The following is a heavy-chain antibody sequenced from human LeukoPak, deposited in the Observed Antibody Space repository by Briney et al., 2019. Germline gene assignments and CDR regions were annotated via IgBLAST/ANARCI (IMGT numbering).Heavy chain of an antibody. CDR2: IKEDGSEE. J-gene: IGHJ4*02. CDR3: ARNRPRGRQGDY. V-gene: IGHV3-7*01. Sequence: GGSLRLSCAASGFTFSLSWMGWVSHVPGKGLEWLATIKEDGSEEYYVDSVKGRFTVSRDNAKNSLYLQMNSLRDEDMAVYYCARNRPRGRQGDYWGQGTLVTVSS. D-gene: IGHD3-16*01. CDR1: GFTFSLSW.